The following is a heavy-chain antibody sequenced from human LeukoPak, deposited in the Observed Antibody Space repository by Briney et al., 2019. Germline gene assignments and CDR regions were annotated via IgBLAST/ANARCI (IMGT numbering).Heavy chain of an antibody. CDR1: GFTFSRSW. CDR3: ATDVGAD. Sequence: GGSQKLSCAASGFTFSRSWMTWVRQTPGKGLQWVANIKEDGSEKYYVDSVKGRFTISRDNAKNSLYLQMNSLRAEDTAVYYCATDVGADWGQGTLVTVSS. J-gene: IGHJ4*02. V-gene: IGHV3-7*01. CDR2: IKEDGSEK.